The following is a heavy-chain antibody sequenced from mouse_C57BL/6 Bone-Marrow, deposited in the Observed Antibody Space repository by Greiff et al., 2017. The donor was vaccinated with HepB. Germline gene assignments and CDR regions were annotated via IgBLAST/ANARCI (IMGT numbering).Heavy chain of an antibody. D-gene: IGHD1-1*01. Sequence: EVQRVESGGGLVKPGGSLKLSCAASGFTFSSYAMSWVRQTPEKRLEWVATISDGGSYTYYQDNVKGRFINSRDNAKNNLYLQMIHLKSEDTAMYYCAREAIITTAYYFDYWGQGTTLTVSS. CDR1: GFTFSSYA. CDR2: ISDGGSYT. CDR3: AREAIITTAYYFDY. V-gene: IGHV5-4*01. J-gene: IGHJ2*01.